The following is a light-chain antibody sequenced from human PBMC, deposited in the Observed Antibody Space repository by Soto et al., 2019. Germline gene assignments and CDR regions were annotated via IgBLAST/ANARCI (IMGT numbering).Light chain of an antibody. Sequence: DIQMTQSPSSLSASVGDRVTITCRASQSISSFLNWYQQKLGKAPKLLIYAASNLQSGVPSRFSGSGSGTDFTLTISSLQPEDFATYYCQQSYSTSWTFGQGTKMEIK. V-gene: IGKV1-39*01. J-gene: IGKJ1*01. CDR2: AAS. CDR3: QQSYSTSWT. CDR1: QSISSF.